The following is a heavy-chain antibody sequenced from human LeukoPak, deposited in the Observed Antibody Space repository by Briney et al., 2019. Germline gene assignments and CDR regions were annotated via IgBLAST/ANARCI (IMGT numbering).Heavy chain of an antibody. CDR1: GASISSGRYY. D-gene: IGHD2-21*02. V-gene: IGHV4-39*01. CDR3: ATIAVFCGGDCYSAYLQQ. Sequence: SETLSLTCTVSGASISSGRYYWGWIRQPPGKGLEWIGSIYYTGNTYYNPSLNSRVTVSVDTSKKQFSLKLSSVTAADTAVYYCATIAVFCGGDCYSAYLQQGGQGTLVTVSS. J-gene: IGHJ1*01. CDR2: IYYTGNT.